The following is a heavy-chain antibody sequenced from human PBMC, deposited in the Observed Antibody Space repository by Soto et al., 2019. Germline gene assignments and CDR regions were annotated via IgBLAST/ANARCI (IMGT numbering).Heavy chain of an antibody. Sequence: GGSLRLSCAGSGFTPTTTPLSWVRQPPGKGLEWVTTISGTASRTYYVDSVKGRFFISRDNSKNTVTLQMNNLTLDDTALYDGVTSFRYFDNWGQATRVTVSS. V-gene: IGHV3-23*01. CDR2: ISGTASRT. D-gene: IGHD3-9*01. J-gene: IGHJ4*02. CDR1: GFTPTTTP. CDR3: VTSFRYFDN.